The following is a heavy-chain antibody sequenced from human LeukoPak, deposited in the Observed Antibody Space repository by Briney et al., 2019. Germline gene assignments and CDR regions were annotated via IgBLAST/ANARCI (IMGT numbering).Heavy chain of an antibody. J-gene: IGHJ6*02. Sequence: GGSVRLSCTASGFTFGNYALTWVRQAPGKGLEWLSFIRSKAYGGTTEYAASVKGRFTISRDDSKSIAYLQMNTLKTEDTAVYYCSRNVPDLNYAMDVWAQGTTVTVSS. CDR2: IRSKAYGGTT. CDR3: SRNVPDLNYAMDV. D-gene: IGHD1-1*01. V-gene: IGHV3-49*04. CDR1: GFTFGNYA.